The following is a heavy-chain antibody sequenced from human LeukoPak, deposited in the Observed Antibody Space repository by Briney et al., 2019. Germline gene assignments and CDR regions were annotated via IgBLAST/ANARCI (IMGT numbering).Heavy chain of an antibody. J-gene: IGHJ4*02. CDR3: AKDHLPGIVVADRDY. CDR1: GFTFSRYG. CDR2: ISGSVGTT. D-gene: IGHD6-19*01. Sequence: GGSVRLSCSASGFTFSRYGMSWVRQAPGKGLEWVSAISGSVGTTYYADSVKGRFTISRDNSKNTLYLQINSLRAEDTAVYYCAKDHLPGIVVADRDYWGQGTLVTVSS. V-gene: IGHV3-23*01.